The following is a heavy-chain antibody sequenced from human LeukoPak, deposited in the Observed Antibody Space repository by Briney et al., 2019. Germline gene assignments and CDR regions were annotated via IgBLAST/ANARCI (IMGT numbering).Heavy chain of an antibody. CDR1: GYSFTSYW. CDR3: ARHLRSVRYGSGSQSNYYYYYMDV. Sequence: GESLKISCKGSGYSFTSYWIGWVRQMPGKGLEWMGIIYPGDSDTRYSPSFQGQVTISADKSISTAYLQWSSLKASDTAMYYCARHLRSVRYGSGSQSNYYYYYMDVWGKGTTVTISS. V-gene: IGHV5-51*01. CDR2: IYPGDSDT. J-gene: IGHJ6*03. D-gene: IGHD3-10*01.